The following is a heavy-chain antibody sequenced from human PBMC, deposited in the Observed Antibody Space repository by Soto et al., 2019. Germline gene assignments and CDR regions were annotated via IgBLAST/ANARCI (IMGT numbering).Heavy chain of an antibody. V-gene: IGHV3-30-3*01. D-gene: IGHD2-15*01. CDR3: ARDGYCSGGSCLDGMDV. Sequence: PGGSLRLSCGVSGFTLSRYTMHWVRQAPGKGPEWVALISSDGSAKYYADSVKGRFTISRDDSLYLQMTSLRAEDTAVYYCARDGYCSGGSCLDGMDVWGQGTTVTVS. CDR1: GFTLSRYT. CDR2: ISSDGSAK. J-gene: IGHJ6*02.